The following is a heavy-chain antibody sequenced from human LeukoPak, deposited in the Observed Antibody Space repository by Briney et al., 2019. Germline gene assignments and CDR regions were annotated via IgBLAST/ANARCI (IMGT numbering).Heavy chain of an antibody. V-gene: IGHV4-59*12. CDR2: IYYSGST. J-gene: IGHJ4*02. CDR3: ARDDPGIAAAGGVY. CDR1: GGSISSYY. Sequence: SETLSLTCTVSGGSISSYYWSWIRQPPGKGLEGIGYIYYSGSTNYNPSLKSRVTISVDTSKNQFSLKLSSVTAADTAVYYCARDDPGIAAAGGVYWGQGTLVTVSS. D-gene: IGHD6-13*01.